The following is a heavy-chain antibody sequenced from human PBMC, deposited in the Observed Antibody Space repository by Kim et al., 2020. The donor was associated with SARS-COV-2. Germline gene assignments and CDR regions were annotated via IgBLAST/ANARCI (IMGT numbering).Heavy chain of an antibody. Sequence: GGSLRLSCAASGVTFSRYWMSWVRQAPGRGLEWVANINQDGSEKYYADSVKGRFTISRDNAKNSLYMQMNSLRAEDTAIYYCARDIGYFDWLLKANDAFDIWGQGTMVTVSS. J-gene: IGHJ3*02. CDR3: ARDIGYFDWLLKANDAFDI. CDR2: INQDGSEK. CDR1: GVTFSRYW. V-gene: IGHV3-7*03. D-gene: IGHD3-9*01.